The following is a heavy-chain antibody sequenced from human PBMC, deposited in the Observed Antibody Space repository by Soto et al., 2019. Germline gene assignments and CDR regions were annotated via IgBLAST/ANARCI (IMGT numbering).Heavy chain of an antibody. J-gene: IGHJ5*02. D-gene: IGHD3-3*01. CDR3: ARVPEVFGSGAGAVRGFDP. CDR1: GYTVNRYG. V-gene: IGHV1-18*01. CDR2: ISAYNGNT. Sequence: ASVKVSCKASGYTVNRYGISWVRQAPGQGLEWMGWISAYNGNTNYAQKLQGRVTMTTDTSTSTAYMELRSLRSDDTAVYYCARVPEVFGSGAGAVRGFDPLGKGTLFTVSS.